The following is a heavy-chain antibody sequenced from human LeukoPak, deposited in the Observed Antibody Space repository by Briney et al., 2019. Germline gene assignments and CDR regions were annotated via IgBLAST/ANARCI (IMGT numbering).Heavy chain of an antibody. CDR3: GTVAAGYYFDN. Sequence: PGGSLRLSCAPSGSTFSVYWMSWVRQAPGKGLEWVANIKEDGREKSYVESVRGGFTISRDNTKTSLYLQMNSMRAEDTALYYCGTVAAGYYFDNWGQGTLVTVSS. D-gene: IGHD3-9*01. CDR1: GSTFSVYW. CDR2: IKEDGREK. V-gene: IGHV3-7*05. J-gene: IGHJ4*02.